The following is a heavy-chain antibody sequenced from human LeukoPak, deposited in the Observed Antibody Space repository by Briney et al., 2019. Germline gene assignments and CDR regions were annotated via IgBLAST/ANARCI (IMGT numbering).Heavy chain of an antibody. CDR1: GFTVSSNY. Sequence: PGGSLRLSCAASGFTVSSNYMNWVRQAPGKGLEWVSILYAGGSTYYADSVKGRFTISRDNSKNTLYLQMNSLRAEDTAVYYCARLCMAIKIYSEDYWGQGTLVTVSS. CDR3: ARLCMAIKIYSEDY. J-gene: IGHJ4*02. V-gene: IGHV3-53*01. D-gene: IGHD5-24*01. CDR2: LYAGGST.